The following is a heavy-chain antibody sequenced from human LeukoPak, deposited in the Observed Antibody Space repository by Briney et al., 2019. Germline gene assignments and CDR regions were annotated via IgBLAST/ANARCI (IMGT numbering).Heavy chain of an antibody. Sequence: GGFLRLSCAASGFTFSDYYMSWIRQAPGKGLEWVSYISSSGSTIYYADSVKGRFTISRDNAKNSLYLQMNSLKTEDTAVYYCTTASPFRGVIDYFDYWGQGTLVTVSS. CDR3: TTASPFRGVIDYFDY. D-gene: IGHD3-10*01. J-gene: IGHJ4*02. CDR2: ISSSGSTI. CDR1: GFTFSDYY. V-gene: IGHV3-11*01.